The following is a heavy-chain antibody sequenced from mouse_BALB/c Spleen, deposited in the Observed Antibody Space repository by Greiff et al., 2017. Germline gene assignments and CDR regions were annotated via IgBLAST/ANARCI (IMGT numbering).Heavy chain of an antibody. J-gene: IGHJ1*01. CDR3: ARSNCGSSYWYFDV. CDR2: ISCYNGAT. D-gene: IGHD1-1*01. V-gene: IGHV1S34*01. Sequence: LVKPGASVKISCKASGYSFTGYYMHWVKQSHGKSLEWIGYISCYNGATSYNQKFKGKATFTVDTSSSTAYMQFNSLTSEDSAVYYCARSNCGSSYWYFDVWGAGTTVTVSS. CDR1: GYSFTGYY.